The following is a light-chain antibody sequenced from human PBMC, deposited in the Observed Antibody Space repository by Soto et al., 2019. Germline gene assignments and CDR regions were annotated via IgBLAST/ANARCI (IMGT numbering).Light chain of an antibody. Sequence: EIVMTQSPATLSVSPWERATLSCMASQSFSSNLAWYQQKPGQAPRLLIYGASTRATGIPARFSGSGSGTEFTLTISSLQSEDFAVYYCQQYNNWPRTFGQGTKVDIK. V-gene: IGKV3-15*01. CDR1: QSFSSN. J-gene: IGKJ1*01. CDR3: QQYNNWPRT. CDR2: GAS.